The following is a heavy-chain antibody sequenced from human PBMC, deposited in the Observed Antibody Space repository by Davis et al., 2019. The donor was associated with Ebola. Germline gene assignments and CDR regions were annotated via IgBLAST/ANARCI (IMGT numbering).Heavy chain of an antibody. CDR1: GYTFTSYD. V-gene: IGHV1-8*03. Sequence: ASVKVSCKASGYTFTSYDINWVRQATGQGLEWMGWMNPNSGNTGYAQKFQGRVTITADKSTSTAYMELSSLRSEDTAVYYCARDLRSGCYDFWSGVSQCDNWFDPWGQGTLVTVSS. J-gene: IGHJ5*02. CDR3: ARDLRSGCYDFWSGVSQCDNWFDP. CDR2: MNPNSGNT. D-gene: IGHD3-3*01.